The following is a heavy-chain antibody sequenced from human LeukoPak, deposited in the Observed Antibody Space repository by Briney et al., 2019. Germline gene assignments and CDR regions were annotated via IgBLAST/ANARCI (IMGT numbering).Heavy chain of an antibody. CDR2: IYYSGST. CDR1: GGSISSYY. V-gene: IGHV4-59*01. Sequence: SETLSLTCTVSGGSISSYYWNWIRQPPGKGLEWIGYIYYSGSTNYNPSLKSRVTISVDTSKNQFSLKLSSVTAADTAVYYCASGIDSSGYYPGDYWGQGTLVTVSS. D-gene: IGHD3-22*01. CDR3: ASGIDSSGYYPGDY. J-gene: IGHJ4*02.